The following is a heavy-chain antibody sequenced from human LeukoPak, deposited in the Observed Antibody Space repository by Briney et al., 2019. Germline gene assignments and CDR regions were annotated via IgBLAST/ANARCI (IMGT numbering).Heavy chain of an antibody. CDR3: ARLTSFGESSRTGGYFYYYYMDV. V-gene: IGHV4-34*01. CDR1: GGSFSGYY. Sequence: SETLSLTCAVYGGSFSGYYWSWIRQPPGKGLEWIGEINHSGSTNYNPSLKSRVTISVDTSKNQFSLKLYSVTAADTAVYFCARLTSFGESSRTGGYFYYYYMDVWGKGTTVTVSS. CDR2: INHSGST. D-gene: IGHD3-10*02. J-gene: IGHJ6*03.